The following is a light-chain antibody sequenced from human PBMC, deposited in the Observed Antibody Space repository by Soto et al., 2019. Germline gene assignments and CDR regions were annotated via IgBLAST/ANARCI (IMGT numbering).Light chain of an antibody. CDR2: GVS. CDR3: TSYTGTNTLV. CDR1: SNDVGGYNY. V-gene: IGLV2-14*01. J-gene: IGLJ3*02. Sequence: QSALTQPASVSGSPGQSIAISCTGTSNDVGGYNYVSWYQQHPGKAPKLIIYGVSDRPSGVSSRFSGSKSGNTASLTISGLQAEDEADYYCTSYTGTNTLVFGGGTQLTVL.